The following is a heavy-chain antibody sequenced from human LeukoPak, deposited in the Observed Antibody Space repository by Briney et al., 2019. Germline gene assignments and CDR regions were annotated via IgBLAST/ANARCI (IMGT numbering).Heavy chain of an antibody. D-gene: IGHD3-10*02. Sequence: PGGSLRLSCAASGFTFEDYAMHWARQAPGKGLEWVSGISFDSDHLVYADSVKGRFTISRDNAKNSLYLQMNSLRAEDTAVYYCAELGITMIGGVWGKGTTVTISS. CDR2: ISFDSDHL. CDR1: GFTFEDYA. V-gene: IGHV3-9*01. J-gene: IGHJ6*04. CDR3: AELGITMIGGV.